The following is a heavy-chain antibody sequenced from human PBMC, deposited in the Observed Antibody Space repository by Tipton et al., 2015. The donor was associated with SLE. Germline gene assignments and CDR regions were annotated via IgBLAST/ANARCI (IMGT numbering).Heavy chain of an antibody. CDR2: INPNSGGT. V-gene: IGHV1-2*02. Sequence: QSGPEVKKPGASVKVSCKASGYTFTSYYMHWVRQAPGQGLEWMGWINPNSGGTNYAQKFQGRVTMTRDTSISTAYMELSRLRSDDTAVYYCASKESYCSSTSCYRLYGMDVWGQGTTVTVSS. D-gene: IGHD2-2*02. CDR1: GYTFTSYY. J-gene: IGHJ6*02. CDR3: ASKESYCSSTSCYRLYGMDV.